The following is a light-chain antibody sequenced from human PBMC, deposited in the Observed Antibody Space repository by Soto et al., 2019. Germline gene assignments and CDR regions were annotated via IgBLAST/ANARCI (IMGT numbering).Light chain of an antibody. Sequence: DIQMTQSPSSLSASVGDRVTITCRASQSVSSYLNWYQQKPGKAPKLLIYAASNLQSGVPSRFSGSGSGTDYSLTIISRLPEDYAADYCQQSHSNPPWTFGQGTKVEIK. CDR3: QQSHSNPPWT. V-gene: IGKV1-39*01. CDR2: AAS. CDR1: QSVSSY. J-gene: IGKJ1*01.